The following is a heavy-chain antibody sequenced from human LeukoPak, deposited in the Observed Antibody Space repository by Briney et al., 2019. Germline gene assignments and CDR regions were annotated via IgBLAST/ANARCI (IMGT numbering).Heavy chain of an antibody. D-gene: IGHD1-1*01. V-gene: IGHV3-7*01. Sequence: GGSLRLSCAASGFTFSSYWMSWVRQAPGKGLEWVAYIKQDGSEKNYGESVKGRFTISRDNAKNSLFLDLKSLRVEDTAVYYCLRHSVEREKWRAFDIWGQGTVVTVSS. CDR3: LRHSVEREKWRAFDI. J-gene: IGHJ3*02. CDR2: IKQDGSEK. CDR1: GFTFSSYW.